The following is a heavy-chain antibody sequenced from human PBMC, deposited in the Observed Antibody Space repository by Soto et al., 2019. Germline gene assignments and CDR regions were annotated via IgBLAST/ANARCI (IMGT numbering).Heavy chain of an antibody. J-gene: IGHJ4*02. CDR1: GLTFSNYW. V-gene: IGHV3-74*01. Sequence: EVQLVESGGGLVQPGGSLRLSCAGSGLTFSNYWIHGVRQAPGQGLAWVSRISRDGSSTTYADSVKGRFTISRDFAKNPVYLQMNSLRAEDTAVYCCARESSGYSSYFDYWGQGTLVTVSS. D-gene: IGHD5-12*01. CDR2: ISRDGSST. CDR3: ARESSGYSSYFDY.